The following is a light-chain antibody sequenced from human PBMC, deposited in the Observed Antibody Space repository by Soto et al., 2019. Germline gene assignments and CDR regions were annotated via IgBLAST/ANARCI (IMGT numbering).Light chain of an antibody. V-gene: IGLV1-40*01. CDR2: GNS. CDR3: QSYDSSLSGHVV. Sequence: QSVLTQPPSVSGAPGQRVTISCNGSSSNIGAGYDVHWYQQLPGTAPKLLIYGNSNRPSGVPDRFSGSKSGTSASLAITGLQAEDEADYYRQSYDSSLSGHVVFGGGTKLTVL. CDR1: SSNIGAGYD. J-gene: IGLJ2*01.